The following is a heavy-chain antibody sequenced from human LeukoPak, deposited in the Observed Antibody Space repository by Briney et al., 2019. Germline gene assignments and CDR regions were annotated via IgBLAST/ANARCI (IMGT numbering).Heavy chain of an antibody. CDR2: ISNDGNFK. D-gene: IGHD2-2*01. V-gene: IGHV3-30*18. CDR1: GFTFSHYA. Sequence: GGSLRLSCAASGFTFSHYAMQWVRQAPGKGLEWVALISNDGNFKLYADSVKGRFTISRDDSKNALDLQLSSLRPEDTAVYYCAKDGFCGSTNCYPNHFNSWGQGTLVTVSS. CDR3: AKDGFCGSTNCYPNHFNS. J-gene: IGHJ4*02.